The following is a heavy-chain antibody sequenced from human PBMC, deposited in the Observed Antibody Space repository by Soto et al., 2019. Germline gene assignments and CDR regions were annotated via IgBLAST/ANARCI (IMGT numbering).Heavy chain of an antibody. CDR3: ARDQGGFDY. CDR1: GFTFSSYA. CDR2: ISYDGSNK. Sequence: QVQLVESGGGVVQPGRSLRLSCAASGFTFSSYAMHWVRQAPGKGLEWVAVISYDGSNKYYADSVKGRFTISRDNSKNTLYLQMSSLRAEDTAVYYCARDQGGFDYWGQGTLVTVSS. J-gene: IGHJ4*02. V-gene: IGHV3-30-3*01.